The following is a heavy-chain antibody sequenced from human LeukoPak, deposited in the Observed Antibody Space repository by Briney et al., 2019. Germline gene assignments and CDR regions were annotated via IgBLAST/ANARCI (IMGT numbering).Heavy chain of an antibody. CDR2: INPNNGGT. Sequence: ASVKVSCKASGYTFTGYYIHWVRQAPGQGLEWMGWINPNNGGTNYAQKFQGRVTMTRDTSISTAYMELSRLRADDTAVCCCASIHYSIGWYLPDYWGQGTLVTVSS. J-gene: IGHJ4*02. CDR1: GYTFTGYY. D-gene: IGHD6-19*01. CDR3: ASIHYSIGWYLPDY. V-gene: IGHV1-2*02.